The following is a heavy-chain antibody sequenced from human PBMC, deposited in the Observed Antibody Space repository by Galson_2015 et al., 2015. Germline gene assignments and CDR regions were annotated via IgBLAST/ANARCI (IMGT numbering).Heavy chain of an antibody. V-gene: IGHV3-23*01. J-gene: IGHJ4*02. CDR1: GFAFNIFA. CDR3: SKGGGWLYYFDY. CDR2: ISDSGDST. D-gene: IGHD6-19*01. Sequence: SLRLSCAASGFAFNIFAMNWVRQAPGRGLEWVSAISDSGDSTYYADFVKGRFTISGDNSKNTLYLQINSLRAEDTAVYYCSKGGGWLYYFDYWGQGTLVTVSS.